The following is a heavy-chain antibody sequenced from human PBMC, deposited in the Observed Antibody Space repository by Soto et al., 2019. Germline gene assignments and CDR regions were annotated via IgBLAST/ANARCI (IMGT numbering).Heavy chain of an antibody. CDR2: IYYSGST. V-gene: IGHV4-59*01. CDR3: ARDLRNSEYSISDA. CDR1: GGSISSYY. J-gene: IGHJ5*02. D-gene: IGHD6-6*01. Sequence: SETLSLTCTVSGGSISSYYWSWIRQPPGKGLEWIGYIYYSGSTNYNPSLKSRVTISVDTSKNQFSLKLSSVTAADTAVYYCARDLRNSEYSISDAWGQGTLVTVSS.